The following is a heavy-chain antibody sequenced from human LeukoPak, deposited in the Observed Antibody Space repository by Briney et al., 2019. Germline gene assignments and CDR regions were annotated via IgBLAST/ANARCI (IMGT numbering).Heavy chain of an antibody. CDR2: IIPILGVA. CDR1: GGTFSSYA. CDR3: ARVGLRAAAADFDY. J-gene: IGHJ4*02. D-gene: IGHD6-13*01. V-gene: IGHV1-69*04. Sequence: SVKVSCKASGGTFSSYAISWVRQAPGQGLEWMGRIIPILGVANYAQKFQGRVTITADKSTSTAYMELSSLRSEDTAVYYCARVGLRAAAADFDYWGQGTLVTVSS.